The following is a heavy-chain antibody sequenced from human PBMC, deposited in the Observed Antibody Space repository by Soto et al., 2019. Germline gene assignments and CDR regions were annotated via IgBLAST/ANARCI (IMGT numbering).Heavy chain of an antibody. CDR3: AGEYPSICGGRNCDRLDYDFDA. CDR1: GVTFSTSG. CDR2: IIPLFGTP. J-gene: IGHJ5*02. Sequence: QVQLVQSGAEVKKPGSSLKVSCKTSGVTFSTSGISWVRQGPGQGLEWMGGIIPLFGTPKYARKFQGRVSITADDSSTTKYLELCGLSSDDTATDYCAGEYPSICGGRNCDRLDYDFDAWGQGSKVVVSS. V-gene: IGHV1-69*01. D-gene: IGHD3-10*01.